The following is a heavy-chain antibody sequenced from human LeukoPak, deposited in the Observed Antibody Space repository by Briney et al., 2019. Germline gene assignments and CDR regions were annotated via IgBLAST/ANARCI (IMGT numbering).Heavy chain of an antibody. D-gene: IGHD3-16*01. CDR1: GGSISGYY. V-gene: IGHV4-59*01. Sequence: PPETLSLTCSVSGGSISGYYRGWIRQPPGQGLEWIGYIYYRGNTKYNPPIKSRGTMSVDTSKNEYSLQLRSVTAADTARYYCARDQHILAGGNLDVWGRGTMTVSS. CDR2: IYYRGNT. J-gene: IGHJ3*01. CDR3: ARDQHILAGGNLDV.